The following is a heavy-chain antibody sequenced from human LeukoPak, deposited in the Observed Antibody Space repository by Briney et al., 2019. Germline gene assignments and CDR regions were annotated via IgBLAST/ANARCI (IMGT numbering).Heavy chain of an antibody. CDR2: INPNSGGT. D-gene: IGHD6-6*01. CDR1: GYTFTSYY. J-gene: IGHJ4*02. Sequence: ASVKVSCKASGYTFTSYYMHWVRQAPGQGLEWMGWINPNSGGTNYAQKFQGRVTMTRDTSISTAYMELSRLRSDDTAVYYCAREYSSSSVFDYWGQGTLVTVSS. CDR3: AREYSSSSVFDY. V-gene: IGHV1-2*02.